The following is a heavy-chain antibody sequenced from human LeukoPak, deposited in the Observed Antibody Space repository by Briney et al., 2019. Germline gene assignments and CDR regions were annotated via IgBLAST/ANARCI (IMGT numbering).Heavy chain of an antibody. CDR3: ATYYYDSSGASLDY. D-gene: IGHD3-22*01. J-gene: IGHJ4*02. Sequence: SETLSLTCTVSGGSISSYYWSWIRQPPGKGLEWIGYIYYSGSTNYNPSLKSRVTISVDTSKNQFSLKLSSVTAADTAVYYCATYYYDSSGASLDYWGQGTLVTVSS. V-gene: IGHV4-59*08. CDR1: GGSISSYY. CDR2: IYYSGST.